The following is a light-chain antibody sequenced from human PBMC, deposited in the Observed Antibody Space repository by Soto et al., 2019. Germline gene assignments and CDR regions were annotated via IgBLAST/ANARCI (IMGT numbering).Light chain of an antibody. CDR1: ESVSRN. V-gene: IGKV3-15*01. CDR3: QLYDSSSWT. J-gene: IGKJ1*01. Sequence: EVVMTQSPATLSVSPGERATLSCRASESVSRNLAWYQQKPGQAPRLLIYDASTRATGIPDRFSGGGSGTEFTLTISSLQSEDFVVYYCQLYDSSSWTFGQGTKVDI. CDR2: DAS.